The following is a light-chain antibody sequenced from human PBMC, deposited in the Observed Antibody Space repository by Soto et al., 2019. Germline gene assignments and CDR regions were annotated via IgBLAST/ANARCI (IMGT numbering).Light chain of an antibody. CDR3: QQSYSTAPA. Sequence: DIQMTQSPSSLSASVGDRVTITCRASQYISSYLNWYQQKPGKAPKLLIRSAPSLQSGVPSRFSGSGSGTDFTLAIISLQPEDFVTYYCQQSYSTAPAFGQGTKV. CDR1: QYISSY. CDR2: SAP. J-gene: IGKJ1*01. V-gene: IGKV1-39*01.